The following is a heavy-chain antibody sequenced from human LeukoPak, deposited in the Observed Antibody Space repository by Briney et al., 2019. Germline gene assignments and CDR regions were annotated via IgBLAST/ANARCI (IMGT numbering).Heavy chain of an antibody. CDR2: IYYSGST. Sequence: WVRQSPGKGLEWIGTIYYSGSTYYNPSLKSRVTISVDTSKNQFSLKLSSVTAADTAMYYCARNRYYYGSGSYGVPNWFDPWGQGTLVTVSS. CDR3: ARNRYYYGSGSYGVPNWFDP. V-gene: IGHV4-39*01. J-gene: IGHJ5*02. D-gene: IGHD3-10*01.